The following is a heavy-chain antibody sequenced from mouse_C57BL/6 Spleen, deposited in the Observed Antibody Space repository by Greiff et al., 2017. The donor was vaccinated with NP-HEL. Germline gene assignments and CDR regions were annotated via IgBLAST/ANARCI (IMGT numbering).Heavy chain of an antibody. V-gene: IGHV2-2*01. CDR3: ARKSSGLAY. J-gene: IGHJ3*01. D-gene: IGHD3-2*02. CDR1: GFSLTSYG. Sequence: QVQLQQSGPGLVQPSQSLSITCTVSGFSLTSYGVHWVRQSPGKGLEWLGVIWSGGSTDYNAAFISRLSISKDNSKSQVFFKMNSLQADDTAIYYCARKSSGLAYWGQGTLVTVSA. CDR2: IWSGGST.